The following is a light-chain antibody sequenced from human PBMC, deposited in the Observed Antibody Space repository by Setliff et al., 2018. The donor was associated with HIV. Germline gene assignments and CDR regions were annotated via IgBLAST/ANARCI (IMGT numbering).Light chain of an antibody. CDR2: DVS. J-gene: IGLJ1*01. Sequence: QSALTQPRSVSGSPGQSVTISCTGTSSDVGGYNYVSWYQQHPGKAPKLMIYDVSKRPSGVSNRFSGSKSGNTASLTISGLQAEDEADYYCCSYAGSSTFPYVFGTGTKVTVL. CDR1: SSDVGGYNY. CDR3: CSYAGSSTFPYV. V-gene: IGLV2-11*01.